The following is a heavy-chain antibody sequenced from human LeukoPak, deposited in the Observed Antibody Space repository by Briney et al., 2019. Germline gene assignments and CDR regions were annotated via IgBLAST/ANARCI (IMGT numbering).Heavy chain of an antibody. V-gene: IGHV4-34*01. CDR2: INHSGST. CDR3: ARVFGGYYDSSGYSFSYAFDI. CDR1: GGSLSGHY. Sequence: PSETLSLTCAVYGGSLSGHYWSWIRQTPGKGLEWIGEINHSGSTNYNPSLKSRVTMSVDTSKNQFSLKLSSVTAADTAVYYCARVFGGYYDSSGYSFSYAFDIWGQGTMVTVSS. D-gene: IGHD3-22*01. J-gene: IGHJ3*02.